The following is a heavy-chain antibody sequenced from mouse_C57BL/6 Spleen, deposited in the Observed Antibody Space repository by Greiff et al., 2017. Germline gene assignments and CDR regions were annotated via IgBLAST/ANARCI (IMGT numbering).Heavy chain of an antibody. Sequence: EVKLMESGGDLVKPGGSLKLSCAASGFTFSSYGMSWVRQTPDKRLEWVATISSGGSYTYYPDSVKGRFTISRDNAKNTLYLQMSSLKSEDTAMYYCARDYYGSSYYWGQGTTLTVSS. CDR3: ARDYYGSSYY. D-gene: IGHD1-1*01. CDR1: GFTFSSYG. J-gene: IGHJ2*01. CDR2: ISSGGSYT. V-gene: IGHV5-6*01.